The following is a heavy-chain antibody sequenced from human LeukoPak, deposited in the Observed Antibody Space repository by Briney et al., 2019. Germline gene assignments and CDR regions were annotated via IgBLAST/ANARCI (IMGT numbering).Heavy chain of an antibody. CDR1: GFTFSSYS. J-gene: IGHJ5*02. CDR2: ISSSSSYI. D-gene: IGHD3-3*01. CDR3: ARVYSTIFGVVRNWFDP. V-gene: IGHV3-21*01. Sequence: PGGSLRLSCAAAGFTFSSYSMNWVRQAPGKGLEWVSSISSSSSYIYYADSVKGRFTISRDNAKNSLYLQMNSLRAEDTAVYYCARVYSTIFGVVRNWFDPWGQGTLVTVSS.